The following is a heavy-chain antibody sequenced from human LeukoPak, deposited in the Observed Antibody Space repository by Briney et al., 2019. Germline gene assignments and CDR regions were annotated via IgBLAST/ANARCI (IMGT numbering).Heavy chain of an antibody. CDR2: INPNSGGT. J-gene: IGHJ4*02. Sequence: ASVKVSCKASGYTFTGYYMHWVRQAPGQGLEWMGWINPNSGGTNYAQKFQGRVTTTRDTSISTAYMELSSLRSDDTAVYHCARVRVTMVRGVSWPFDYWGQGTLVTVSS. V-gene: IGHV1-2*02. CDR3: ARVRVTMVRGVSWPFDY. D-gene: IGHD3-10*01. CDR1: GYTFTGYY.